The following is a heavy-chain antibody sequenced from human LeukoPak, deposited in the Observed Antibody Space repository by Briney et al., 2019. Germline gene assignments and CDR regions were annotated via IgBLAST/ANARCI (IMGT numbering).Heavy chain of an antibody. V-gene: IGHV1-2*02. D-gene: IGHD1-1*01. CDR3: ARGRVHSWSDAFDI. Sequence: SVKVSCKASGYTFTGHYMHWVRQAPGQGLEWMGWINSDSGGTKYAQKFQGSVIMTRVTSISTAYMELSRLKSDDTAVYYCARGRVHSWSDAFDIWGQGTTVTICS. J-gene: IGHJ3*02. CDR1: GYTFTGHY. CDR2: INSDSGGT.